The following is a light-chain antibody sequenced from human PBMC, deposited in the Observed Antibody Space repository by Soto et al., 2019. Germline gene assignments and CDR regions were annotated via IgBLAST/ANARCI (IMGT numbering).Light chain of an antibody. J-gene: IGLJ2*01. CDR3: SSYGGSNTVV. V-gene: IGLV2-8*01. CDR2: EVS. CDR1: SSDVGGYNY. Sequence: QSALTQPPSASVSPGQSVTISCTGSSSDVGGYNYVSWYQQHPGKAPKLMIYEVSKRPSGVPDRLSGSKSGNTASLTVSGRQAEDDADYYCSSYGGSNTVVFGGGTKLTVL.